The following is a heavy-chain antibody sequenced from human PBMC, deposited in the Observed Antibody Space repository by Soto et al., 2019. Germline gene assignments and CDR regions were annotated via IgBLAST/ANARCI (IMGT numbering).Heavy chain of an antibody. CDR3: ASNIPAAADY. J-gene: IGHJ4*02. Sequence: NPSETLSLTCTVSGGSITSSGYYWNWIRQPPGKGLEWIGCIYYSGYTYYNPSLKSRVTISVDTSKNHFSLRLSPVTAADTAVYYCASNIPAAADYWGQGTLVTVSS. CDR1: GGSITSSGYY. D-gene: IGHD6-13*01. CDR2: IYYSGYT. V-gene: IGHV4-39*02.